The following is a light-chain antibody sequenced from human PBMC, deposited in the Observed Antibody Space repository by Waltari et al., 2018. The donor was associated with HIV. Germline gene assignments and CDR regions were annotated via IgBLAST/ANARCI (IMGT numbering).Light chain of an antibody. CDR3: ASNRFDYTLI. V-gene: IGLV2-14*03. CDR2: DIN. J-gene: IGLJ2*01. Sequence: QSALTQPASVSGFPGQSINISCTVLSTDSRFYQYVSWYQQHPGSVPRLIIYDINSRPSGVSDHFSGSKSGNSASLTISGLQSGDEAHYYCASNRFDYTLIFGGGTKLTVL. CDR1: STDSRFYQY.